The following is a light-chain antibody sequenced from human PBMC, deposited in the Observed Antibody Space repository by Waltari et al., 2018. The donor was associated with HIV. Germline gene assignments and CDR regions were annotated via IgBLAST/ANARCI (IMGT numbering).Light chain of an antibody. CDR2: YDD. CDR1: SSNIGNNA. Sequence: QSVLTQPPSVSEAPRQRVTISCSGSSSNIGNNAVSWYQQLPGKAPKLLIFYDDLLPSGVSDRFSGCKSGNSASLAISGLQSEDEADYYCAAWDDSLNGYVFGTGTQVTV. J-gene: IGLJ1*01. CDR3: AAWDDSLNGYV. V-gene: IGLV1-36*01.